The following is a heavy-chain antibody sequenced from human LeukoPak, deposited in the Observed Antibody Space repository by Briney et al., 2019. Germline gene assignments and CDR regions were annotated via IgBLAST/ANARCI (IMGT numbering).Heavy chain of an antibody. D-gene: IGHD5-24*01. V-gene: IGHV1-2*02. CDR1: GYTFTGYY. Sequence: ASVKVSCKASGYTFTGYYLHWVRQAPGQRLAWMGWINPNTGGTNSAENFQGRVTMTRDTSISTAYMELSRLRSDDTAVYFCARDDKSSYNFDYWGQGTLVTVSS. CDR2: INPNTGGT. J-gene: IGHJ4*02. CDR3: ARDDKSSYNFDY.